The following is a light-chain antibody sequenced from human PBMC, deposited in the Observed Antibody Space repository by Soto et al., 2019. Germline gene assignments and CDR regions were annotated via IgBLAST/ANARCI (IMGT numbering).Light chain of an antibody. J-gene: IGKJ1*01. CDR1: QSVSGSY. CDR2: TAS. CDR3: QQPCSSPPSWT. Sequence: ETVLTQSPGTLSLSPGERATLSCRASQSVSGSYLAWYQQKPGQAPRLLIHTASNRATGIPDRFSGSGSGKDFTPTISQLGPEDCAVYYCQQPCSSPPSWTFGPGTKVEIK. V-gene: IGKV3-20*01.